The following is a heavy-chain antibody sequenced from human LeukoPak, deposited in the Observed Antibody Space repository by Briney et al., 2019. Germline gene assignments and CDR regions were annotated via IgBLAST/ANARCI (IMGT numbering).Heavy chain of an antibody. CDR3: ARCLEYYDFWSGYNNWFDP. V-gene: IGHV1-18*01. Sequence: GASVKVSCKASGGTFSSYAISWVRQAPGQGLEWMGWISAYNGNTNYAQKLQGRVTMTTDTSTSTAYMELRSLRSDDTAVYYCARCLEYYDFWSGYNNWFDPWGQGTLVTVSS. CDR2: ISAYNGNT. J-gene: IGHJ5*02. D-gene: IGHD3-3*01. CDR1: GGTFSSYA.